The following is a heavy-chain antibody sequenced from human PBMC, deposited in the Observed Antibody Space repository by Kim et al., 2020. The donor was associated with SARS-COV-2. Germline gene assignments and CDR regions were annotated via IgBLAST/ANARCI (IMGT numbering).Heavy chain of an antibody. D-gene: IGHD5-18*01. CDR3: TTGVFSMDTAIEVYFDY. CDR1: GFTFSNAW. V-gene: IGHV3-15*01. CDR2: IKSKTDGGTT. J-gene: IGHJ4*02. Sequence: GGSLRLSCAASGFTFSNAWMSWVRQAPGKGLEWVGRIKSKTDGGTTDYAAPVKGRFTISRDDSKNTLYLQMNSLKTEDTAVYYCTTGVFSMDTAIEVYFDYWGQGTLVTVSS.